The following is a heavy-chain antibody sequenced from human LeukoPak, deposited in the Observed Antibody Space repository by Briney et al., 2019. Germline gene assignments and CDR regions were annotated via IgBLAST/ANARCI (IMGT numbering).Heavy chain of an antibody. CDR3: AKSGGSNYFDH. J-gene: IGHJ4*02. CDR1: GFTFTSYW. CDR2: INSDGSST. D-gene: IGHD3-10*01. V-gene: IGHV3-74*01. Sequence: GGSLRLSCAASGFTFTSYWMHWVRQAPGKGLVWVSRINSDGSSTSYADSVKGRFNISRDNAMQTLHLQMNSLRAEDTGVYYCAKSGGSNYFDHWGQGILVTVSS.